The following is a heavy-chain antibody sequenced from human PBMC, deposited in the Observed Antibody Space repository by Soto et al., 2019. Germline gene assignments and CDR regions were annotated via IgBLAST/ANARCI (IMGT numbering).Heavy chain of an antibody. J-gene: IGHJ6*02. Sequence: ASVKVSCKVAGYTFSNFDINWVRKATGHGFEWMGWMNLNSGKTGYAQKFKGRITMTRNSSISIAYMELSSLRSEDTAVYYCTRGYAMDVWG. CDR3: TRGYAMDV. CDR1: GYTFSNFD. CDR2: MNLNSGKT. V-gene: IGHV1-8*01.